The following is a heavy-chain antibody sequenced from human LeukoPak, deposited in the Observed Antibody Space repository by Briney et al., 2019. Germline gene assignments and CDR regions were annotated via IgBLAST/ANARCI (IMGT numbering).Heavy chain of an antibody. J-gene: IGHJ4*02. Sequence: SVKVSCKASGGTFSSYAISWVRQAPGQGLEWMGGIIPIFGTANYAQKFQGRVTITADESTSTAYMELSSLTSEDTAVYYCARDRRIQLWSYYFDYWGQEPLVTVSS. CDR2: IIPIFGTA. D-gene: IGHD5-18*01. CDR3: ARDRRIQLWSYYFDY. V-gene: IGHV1-69*13. CDR1: GGTFSSYA.